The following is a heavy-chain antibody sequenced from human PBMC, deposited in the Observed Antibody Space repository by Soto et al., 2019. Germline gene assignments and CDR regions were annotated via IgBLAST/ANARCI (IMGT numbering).Heavy chain of an antibody. Sequence: QVQLVESGGCVGQPGRSLRLSCAASGFDFSNHAMHWVRQPPGKAPEWLATISFDGGDEFYADSVKGRFTISRDNSKSTLSLHMNSLRAEDTAVYYCVKFCGGDCYNYWGQGTLVTVSS. CDR2: ISFDGGDE. D-gene: IGHD2-21*02. CDR3: VKFCGGDCYNY. J-gene: IGHJ4*02. CDR1: GFDFSNHA. V-gene: IGHV3-30-3*02.